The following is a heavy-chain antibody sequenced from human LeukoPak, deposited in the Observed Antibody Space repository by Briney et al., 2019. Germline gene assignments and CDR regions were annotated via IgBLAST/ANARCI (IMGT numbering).Heavy chain of an antibody. Sequence: GGSLRLSCAASGFTFSTYWMHWVRQASGKGLVWVSRINRDGSGTSYVDSVKGRFTISRDNAKNTVYLQMNCRRAEDTAVYYCARDSNYGMDVWGQGTTVTVSS. J-gene: IGHJ6*02. V-gene: IGHV3-74*01. CDR2: INRDGSGT. CDR1: GFTFSTYW. CDR3: ARDSNYGMDV.